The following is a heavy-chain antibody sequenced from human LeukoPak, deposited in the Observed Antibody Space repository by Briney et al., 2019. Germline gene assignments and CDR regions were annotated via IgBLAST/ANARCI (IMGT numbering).Heavy chain of an antibody. CDR1: GYSISSGYY. CDR3: ARDESTYYDSSGYYSILFDY. V-gene: IGHV4-38-2*02. J-gene: IGHJ4*02. Sequence: SSETLSLTCTVSGYSISSGYYWGWIRQPPGKGLECIGTMYHSGSTLYNPSLKSRVTISVDTSKNQFSLKLTSMTAADTAVYYCARDESTYYDSSGYYSILFDYWGQGTLVTVSS. CDR2: MYHSGST. D-gene: IGHD3-22*01.